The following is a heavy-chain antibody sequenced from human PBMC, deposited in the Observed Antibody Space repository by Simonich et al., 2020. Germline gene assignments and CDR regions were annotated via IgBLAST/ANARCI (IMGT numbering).Heavy chain of an antibody. D-gene: IGHD2-15*01. CDR2: SSAYNGNT. J-gene: IGHJ4*02. Sequence: QVQLVQSGAEVKKPGASVKVSCKASGYTFTSYGISWVRQAPGQGLEWMGWSSAYNGNTNYAQKLQGRVTMTTDTSTSTADMELRSLRSDDTAVYYCARASRGTWWYYYFDYWGQGTLVTVSS. CDR1: GYTFTSYG. V-gene: IGHV1-18*01. CDR3: ARASRGTWWYYYFDY.